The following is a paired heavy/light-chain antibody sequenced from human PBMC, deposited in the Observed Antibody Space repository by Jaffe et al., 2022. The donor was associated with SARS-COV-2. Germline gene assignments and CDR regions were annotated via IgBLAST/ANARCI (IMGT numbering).Light chain of an antibody. CDR1: NSDVGGYNY. CDR3: ISYAGSNNYV. J-gene: IGLJ1*01. Sequence: QSALTQPPSASGSAGQSVTISCTGTNSDVGGYNYVSWYQQHPGKAPKLLIYEVTKRPSGVPDRFSGSKSGKTASLTVSGLQAEDEADYYCISYAGSNNYVFGSGTKVTVL. CDR2: EVT. V-gene: IGLV2-8*01.
Heavy chain of an antibody. V-gene: IGHV3-11*01. CDR2: ITRTGDII. CDR1: RFTFSDSDHYN. CDR3: ATQDKPNPPDY. J-gene: IGHJ4*02. Sequence: QVKLVESGGGLVKPGGSLKLSCEASRFTFSDSDHYNMSWIRQAPGKGLEWIAYITRTGDIISYADSVKGRFTISRDYATSSLYLHMHDLRAEDTAVYYCATQDKPNPPDYWGQGTLVTVSS.